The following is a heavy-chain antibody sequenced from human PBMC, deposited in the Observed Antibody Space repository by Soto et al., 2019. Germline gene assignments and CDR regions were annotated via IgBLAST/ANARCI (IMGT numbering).Heavy chain of an antibody. J-gene: IGHJ6*02. V-gene: IGHV4-30-4*01. D-gene: IGHD2-8*01. CDR3: ARAGRKWNYGMDV. CDR1: GGSISSGDYY. Sequence: SETLSLTCTVSGGSISSGDYYWSWIHQPPGKGLEWIGYIYYSGSTYYNPSLKSRVTISVDTSKNQFSLKLSSVTAADTALYYCARAGRKWNYGMDVWGQGTTVTVSS. CDR2: IYYSGST.